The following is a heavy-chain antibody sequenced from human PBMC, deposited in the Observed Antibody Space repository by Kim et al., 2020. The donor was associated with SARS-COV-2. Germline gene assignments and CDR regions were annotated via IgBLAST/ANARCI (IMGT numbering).Heavy chain of an antibody. D-gene: IGHD3-10*01. V-gene: IGHV1-69*13. CDR2: IIPIFGTA. J-gene: IGHJ6*02. CDR3: ARDHPPPMVGMDV. Sequence: SVKVSCKASGGTFSSYAISWVRQAPGQGLEWMGGIIPIFGTANYAQKFQGRVTITADESTSTAYMELSSLRSEDTAVYYCARDHPPPMVGMDVWGQGTTVTVSS. CDR1: GGTFSSYA.